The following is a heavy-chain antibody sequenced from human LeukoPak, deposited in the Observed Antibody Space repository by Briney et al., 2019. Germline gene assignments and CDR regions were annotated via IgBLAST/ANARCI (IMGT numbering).Heavy chain of an antibody. D-gene: IGHD3-16*01. CDR1: GGSITSYY. J-gene: IGHJ6*02. V-gene: IGHV4-59*01. CDR3: ARVGGTNYYDYGMDV. Sequence: PSETLSLTCTVSGGSITSYYWSWIRQPPGKGLEWIGYIYYSGSTNYNPSLKSRVTISIDTSKNQFSLMVTSVTAADTAVYYCARVGGTNYYDYGMDVWGQGTTVTVSS. CDR2: IYYSGST.